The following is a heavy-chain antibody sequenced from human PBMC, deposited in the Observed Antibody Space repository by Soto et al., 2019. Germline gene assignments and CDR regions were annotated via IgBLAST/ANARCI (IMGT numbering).Heavy chain of an antibody. CDR2: ISGSGGTT. D-gene: IGHD6-25*01. V-gene: IGHV3-23*01. CDR1: GFTFSNYA. CDR3: AKFFVETGSNSGWPWSFHY. Sequence: EVQLLESGGGLVQPGRSLRLSCVASGFTFSNYAMSWVRQAPGQGLDWVSAISGSGGTTYYADSEKGRFTISRDNSKNTLFLQMNSLRAEDAAVYYCAKFFVETGSNSGWPWSFHYWGQGTLVTVSS. J-gene: IGHJ4*02.